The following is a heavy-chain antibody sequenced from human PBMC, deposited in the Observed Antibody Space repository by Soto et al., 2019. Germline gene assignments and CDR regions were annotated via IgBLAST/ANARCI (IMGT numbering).Heavy chain of an antibody. J-gene: IGHJ4*02. V-gene: IGHV3-30-3*01. CDR2: ISHDGSNY. Sequence: QVHLVESGGGVVQPGRSLRVSCAASGFTFSNYAMHWVRQAPGKGLEWVAVISHDGSNYYYADSVKGRFTISRDNSKSTLYLQVNSLTTEDTAVYYCGSDASGLYSSSWFALFDFWGQGTLVSVPS. CDR1: GFTFSNYA. D-gene: IGHD6-13*01. CDR3: GSDASGLYSSSWFALFDF.